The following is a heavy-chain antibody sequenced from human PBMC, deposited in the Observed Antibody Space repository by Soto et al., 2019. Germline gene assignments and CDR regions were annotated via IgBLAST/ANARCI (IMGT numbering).Heavy chain of an antibody. J-gene: IGHJ5*02. Sequence: ASETLCVTSASCGDCVSISYCALLRQPLGKGLEWIGYIYYSGSTNYNPSLKSRVTISVDTSKNQFSLKLSSVTAADTAVYYCARYYYDSGPYNGFDPWGQGTLVTVSP. D-gene: IGHD3-22*01. V-gene: IGHV4-59*02. CDR3: ARYYYDSGPYNGFDP. CDR1: GDCVSISY. CDR2: IYYSGST.